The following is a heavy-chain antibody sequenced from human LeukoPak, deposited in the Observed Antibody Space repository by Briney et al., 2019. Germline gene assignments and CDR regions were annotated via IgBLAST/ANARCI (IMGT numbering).Heavy chain of an antibody. D-gene: IGHD1-1*01. CDR2: IIPIFGTA. V-gene: IGHV1-69*13. Sequence: ASVKVSCKASGGTFSSYAISWVRQAPGQGLEWMGGIIPIFGTANYAQKFQGRATITADESTSTAYMELSSLRSEDTAVYYCARVGRGPDDREDYWGQGTLVTVSS. CDR3: ARVGRGPDDREDY. CDR1: GGTFSSYA. J-gene: IGHJ4*02.